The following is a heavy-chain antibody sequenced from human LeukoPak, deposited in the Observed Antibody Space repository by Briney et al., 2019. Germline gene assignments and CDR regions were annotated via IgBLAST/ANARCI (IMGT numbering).Heavy chain of an antibody. CDR3: ARVRQQLVRLLGRDTTYYYYYYMDV. CDR1: GFTFDDYA. D-gene: IGHD6-13*01. Sequence: GGSLRLSCAAFGFTFDDYAMNWVRQAPGKGLEWVSTINWNGGSTNYVDSVKGRFTISRDNAKNSLYLQMNSLRAEDTAVYYCARVRQQLVRLLGRDTTYYYYYYMDVWGKGTTVTVSS. CDR2: INWNGGST. V-gene: IGHV3-20*04. J-gene: IGHJ6*03.